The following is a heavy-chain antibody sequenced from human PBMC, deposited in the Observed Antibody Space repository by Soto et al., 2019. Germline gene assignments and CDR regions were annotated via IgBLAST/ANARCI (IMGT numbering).Heavy chain of an antibody. Sequence: LRLSCAASGFTFSSYAMSWVRQAPGKGLEWVSAISGSGGSTYYADSVKGRFTISRDNSKNTLYLQMNSLRAEDTAVYYCAKPRTGYSSSCPGYWGQGTLVTVSS. CDR3: AKPRTGYSSSCPGY. CDR1: GFTFSSYA. V-gene: IGHV3-23*01. CDR2: ISGSGGST. J-gene: IGHJ4*02. D-gene: IGHD6-13*01.